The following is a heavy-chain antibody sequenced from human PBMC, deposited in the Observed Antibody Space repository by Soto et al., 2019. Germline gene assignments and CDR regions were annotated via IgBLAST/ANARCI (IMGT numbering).Heavy chain of an antibody. D-gene: IGHD2-2*01. CDR2: IWSDGNHK. J-gene: IGHJ4*02. Sequence: QVQLVESGGGVVQPGRSLRLSCAASGFTFSTFAMNWVRQAPGKGLEWVAIIWSDGNHKFYADSVKGRFTISRDNSKNTVYLKMDILMAEDTAIDYGATRVSGTVIIGPAAMPFDYWGQGTLVTVSS. CDR3: ATRVSGTVIIGPAAMPFDY. CDR1: GFTFSTFA. V-gene: IGHV3-33*01.